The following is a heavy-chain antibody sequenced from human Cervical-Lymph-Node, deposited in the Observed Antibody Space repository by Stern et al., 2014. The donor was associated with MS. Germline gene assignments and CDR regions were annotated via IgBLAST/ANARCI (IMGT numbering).Heavy chain of an antibody. D-gene: IGHD5/OR15-5a*01. Sequence: VQLVQSGAEVKKPGESLKISCQGSGHSVTNYWIAWVRQMPGKGLEWMGIIYPYDSDTTYSPSFQGRVVISADRSNNTAYLQFDRLVWWDTAVYYCARVLGYGVLSTPFDHWC. CDR1: GHSVTNYW. CDR2: IYPYDSDT. CDR3: ARVLGYGVLSTPFDH. J-gene: IGHJ5*02. V-gene: IGHV5-51*01.